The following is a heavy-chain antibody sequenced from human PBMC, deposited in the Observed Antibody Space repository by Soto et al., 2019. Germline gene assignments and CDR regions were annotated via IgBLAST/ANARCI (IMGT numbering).Heavy chain of an antibody. V-gene: IGHV1-3*01. CDR3: ARDQDIVVVPAAVTFDY. J-gene: IGHJ4*02. CDR2: INAGNGNT. D-gene: IGHD2-2*01. Sequence: QVQLVQSGAEVKKPGASVKVSCKASGYTFTSYAMHWVRQAPGQRLEWMGWINAGNGNTKYSQKFQGRVTITRDTSASTADMERSSLRSEDTAVYYCARDQDIVVVPAAVTFDYWGQGTLVTVSS. CDR1: GYTFTSYA.